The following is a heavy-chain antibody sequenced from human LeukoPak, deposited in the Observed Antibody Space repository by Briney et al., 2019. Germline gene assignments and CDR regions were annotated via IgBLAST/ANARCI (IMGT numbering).Heavy chain of an antibody. Sequence: ASVKVSCKASGYTFISYYMHWVRQAPGQGLEWMGIINPSDASTTYAQKFQGRVSITKDESTSTAYMELSSLSSEDTAVYYCAIDFAPNDFWSGSSGMNVWGKGTTVTVSS. CDR1: GYTFISYY. J-gene: IGHJ6*03. D-gene: IGHD3-3*01. V-gene: IGHV1-46*01. CDR2: INPSDAST. CDR3: AIDFAPNDFWSGSSGMNV.